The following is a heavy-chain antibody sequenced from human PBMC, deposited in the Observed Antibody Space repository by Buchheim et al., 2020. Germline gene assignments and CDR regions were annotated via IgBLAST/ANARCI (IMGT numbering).Heavy chain of an antibody. CDR3: GRDSTLTGFGTIDY. D-gene: IGHD2/OR15-2a*01. CDR2: IWYDGSDK. Sequence: QVQLVESGGGVVQPGRSLRLSCAASGFTFSNYDMHWVRQAPGKGLEWLAIIWYDGSDKYYADSVKGRFTLSRDNSKNTMDVQMNSLRAEDTAVYYCGRDSTLTGFGTIDYWGQGIL. J-gene: IGHJ4*02. V-gene: IGHV3-33*01. CDR1: GFTFSNYD.